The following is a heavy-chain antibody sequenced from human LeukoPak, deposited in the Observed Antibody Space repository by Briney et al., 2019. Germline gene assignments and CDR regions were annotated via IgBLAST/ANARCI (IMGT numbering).Heavy chain of an antibody. Sequence: ASVKVSCKASGYTFTGCYMHWVRQAPGQGLEWMGWINPNSGGTNYAQKFQGRVTMTRDTSISTAYMELSRLRSDDTAVYYCAREGIAAARQRSFDPWGQGTLVTVSS. CDR2: INPNSGGT. J-gene: IGHJ5*02. CDR1: GYTFTGCY. D-gene: IGHD6-13*01. CDR3: AREGIAAARQRSFDP. V-gene: IGHV1-2*02.